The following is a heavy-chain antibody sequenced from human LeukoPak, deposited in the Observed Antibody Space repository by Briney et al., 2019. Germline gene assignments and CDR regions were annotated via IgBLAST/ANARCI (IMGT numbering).Heavy chain of an antibody. D-gene: IGHD6-6*01. CDR1: GWSFSSYW. CDR2: INEVGSDT. Sequence: PGGSLRLSCAVSGWSFSSYWMSWVRQVPGKGLEWVSSINEVGSDTRYADSVRGRFTISRDNAKNSLYLQMNSLRVGDTATYYCAGEPRQLAYWGQGTLVTVSS. J-gene: IGHJ4*02. CDR3: AGEPRQLAY. V-gene: IGHV3-7*03.